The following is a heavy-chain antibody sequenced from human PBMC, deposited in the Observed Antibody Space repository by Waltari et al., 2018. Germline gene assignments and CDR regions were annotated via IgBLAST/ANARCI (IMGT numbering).Heavy chain of an antibody. V-gene: IGHV3-7*02. CDR3: AKMVRGGFDY. D-gene: IGHD3-10*01. CDR2: IKQDGSEN. CDR1: GFTFSNCW. Sequence: EVQLVESGGGLVQPGGSLRLSCAASGFTFSNCWMSWVRQAPGKGLGWVANIKQDGSENYYGDSVKGRFTISRDNAKNSLFLQMNSLRAEDTAVYYCAKMVRGGFDYWGQGTLVTVSS. J-gene: IGHJ4*02.